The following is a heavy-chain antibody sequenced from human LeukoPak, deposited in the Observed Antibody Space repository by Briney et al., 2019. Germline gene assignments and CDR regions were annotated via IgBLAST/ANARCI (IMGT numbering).Heavy chain of an antibody. CDR1: GFTFSSYW. CDR3: ATIIVGATNY. J-gene: IGHJ4*02. Sequence: GGSLRLSCAASGFTFSSYWMSWVRQAPGKGLEWVSYISSSGSTIYYADSVKGRFTISRDNAKNSLYLQMNSLRAEDTAVYYCATIIVGATNYWGQGTLVTVSS. CDR2: ISSSGSTI. V-gene: IGHV3-48*04. D-gene: IGHD1-26*01.